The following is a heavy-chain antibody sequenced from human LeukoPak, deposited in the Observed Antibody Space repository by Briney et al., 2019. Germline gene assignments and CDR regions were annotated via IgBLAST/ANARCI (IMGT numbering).Heavy chain of an antibody. CDR3: VKASSDYYYDS. CDR1: GYTFSTYA. J-gene: IGHJ5*01. Sequence: GGSLRLSCSASGYTFSTYAMHWVRQAPGKGLEYVSASSSKGDSTFYADSVEGRFTISRDNSKNTLYLQMSSLRTEDTAVYYCVKASSDYYYDSWGQGTLVTVSS. V-gene: IGHV3-64D*06. D-gene: IGHD3-22*01. CDR2: SSSKGDST.